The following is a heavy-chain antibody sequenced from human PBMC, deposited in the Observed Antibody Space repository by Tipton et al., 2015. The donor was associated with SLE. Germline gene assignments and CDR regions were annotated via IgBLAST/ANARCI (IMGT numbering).Heavy chain of an antibody. Sequence: TLSLTCAVSGYSISSSYYWGWIRQPPGKGLEWIGSIYYSGSTYYNPSLKSRVTLSVDTSKNQFSLKLSSVTAADTAVYYCARGDSSSWYDYYYYYYGMDVWGQGTTVTVSS. CDR2: IYYSGST. CDR3: ARGDSSSWYDYYYYYYGMDV. D-gene: IGHD6-13*01. CDR1: GYSISSSYY. J-gene: IGHJ6*02. V-gene: IGHV4-38-2*01.